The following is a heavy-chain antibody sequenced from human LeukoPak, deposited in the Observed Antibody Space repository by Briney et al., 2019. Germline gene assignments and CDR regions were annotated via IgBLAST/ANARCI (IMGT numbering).Heavy chain of an antibody. Sequence: EESLKISCKGSGYTFTNYWIGWVRQMPGKGLEWMGVIYPGDSDTRYSPSFQGQVTISADKSINTAYLQWSSLKASDTAMYYCATLLTTVTPFDYWGQGTLVTVSS. CDR3: ATLLTTVTPFDY. J-gene: IGHJ4*02. D-gene: IGHD4-17*01. CDR1: GYTFTNYW. V-gene: IGHV5-51*01. CDR2: IYPGDSDT.